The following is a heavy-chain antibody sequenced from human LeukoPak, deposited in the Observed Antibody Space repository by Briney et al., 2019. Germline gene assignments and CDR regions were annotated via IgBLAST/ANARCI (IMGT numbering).Heavy chain of an antibody. Sequence: PGGSLRLSCVASGFTFSSYWMHWVRQAPGKGLIWVSRVNSDGGSTSYADSVRGRFTISRDNAKNALYLQMNSLRAEDTAIYYCARVLTPSYWYFDLWGRGTLVTVSS. CDR3: ARVLTPSYWYFDL. J-gene: IGHJ2*01. CDR1: GFTFSSYW. V-gene: IGHV3-74*01. CDR2: VNSDGGST.